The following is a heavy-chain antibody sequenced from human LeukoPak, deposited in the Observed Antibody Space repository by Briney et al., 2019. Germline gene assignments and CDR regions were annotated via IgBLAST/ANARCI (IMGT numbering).Heavy chain of an antibody. Sequence: GGSLRLSCPASGFTVSNNYMTWVRQAPGKGLEWVSVIYSGDSGGSTYYADSVKGRFTISRDNSKNTLYLQMNSLRAEDTAVYYCAKGLPPLLWFGEFDYWGQGTLVTVSS. CDR3: AKGLPPLLWFGEFDY. CDR2: IYSGDSGGST. CDR1: GFTVSNNY. J-gene: IGHJ4*02. D-gene: IGHD3-10*01. V-gene: IGHV3-53*01.